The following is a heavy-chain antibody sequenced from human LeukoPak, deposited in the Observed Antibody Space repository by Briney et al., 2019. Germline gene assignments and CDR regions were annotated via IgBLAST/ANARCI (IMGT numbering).Heavy chain of an antibody. CDR2: ISSSSSYI. CDR1: GFTFSSYS. J-gene: IGHJ4*02. Sequence: GGSLRLSCAASGFTFSSYSMNWVRQAPGKGLEWVSSISSSSSYIYYADSVKGRFTISRDNAKNSLYLQMNSLRAEDTAVYYCARATTRGYSGYDYGYWGQGTLVTVSS. D-gene: IGHD5-12*01. CDR3: ARATTRGYSGYDYGY. V-gene: IGHV3-21*01.